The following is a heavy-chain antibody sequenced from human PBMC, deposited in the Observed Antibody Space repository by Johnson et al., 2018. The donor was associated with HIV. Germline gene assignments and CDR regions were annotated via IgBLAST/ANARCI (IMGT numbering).Heavy chain of an antibody. CDR1: GFTFSSYD. Sequence: QVQLVESGGGVVQPGRSLRLSCAASGFTFSSYDMHWVRHAPGKGLEWVAVISYDGSNKYYADSVRGRFTISRENSKNTLYLQMNSLRAEDTAVYYCAKVGATVVTPRGEAFDIWGQGAMVTVSS. CDR3: AKVGATVVTPRGEAFDI. D-gene: IGHD4-23*01. J-gene: IGHJ3*02. V-gene: IGHV3-30*18. CDR2: ISYDGSNK.